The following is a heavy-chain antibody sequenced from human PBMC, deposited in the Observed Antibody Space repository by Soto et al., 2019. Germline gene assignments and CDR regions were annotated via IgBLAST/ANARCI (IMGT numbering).Heavy chain of an antibody. CDR1: GYNFDTYC. J-gene: IGHJ4*02. Sequence: PGESLKISCTASGYNFDTYCIGWVRQMPGKGLEWMGIIYPCDFDTRYSQSFQGHFAMSVDKSINTAYLQWNSLETSDTAMFYCARILGYSFGHQDFFDYWGQGTPVTVYS. D-gene: IGHD5-18*01. CDR3: ARILGYSFGHQDFFDY. V-gene: IGHV5-51*01. CDR2: IYPCDFDT.